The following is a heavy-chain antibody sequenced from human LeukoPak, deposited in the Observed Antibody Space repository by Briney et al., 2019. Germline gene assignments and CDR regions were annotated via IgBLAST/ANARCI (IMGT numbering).Heavy chain of an antibody. CDR3: ARRDYYDSSTPFDY. J-gene: IGHJ4*02. D-gene: IGHD3-22*01. CDR2: ISAYNGNT. V-gene: IGHV1-18*01. CDR1: GYTFTSYG. Sequence: ASVKVSCKASGYTFTSYGISWVRQAPGQGLEWMGWISAYNGNTNYAQKLQGRVTMTTDTSTSTAYMELRSLRSDDTAVYYCARRDYYDSSTPFDYWGQGTLVTDSS.